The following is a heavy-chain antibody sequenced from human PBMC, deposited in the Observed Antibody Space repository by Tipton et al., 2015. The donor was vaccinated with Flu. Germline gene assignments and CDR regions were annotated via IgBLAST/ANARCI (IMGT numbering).Heavy chain of an antibody. CDR2: TYYSGIT. D-gene: IGHD3-10*01. CDR3: VREGRGSPPGV. CDR1: GGSISTTDSY. Sequence: LRLSCSVSGGSISTTDSYWSWIRRPPGKGLEWLGYTYYSGITYYNPSLKSRVTISVDTSKNQFSLKLSSAAAADTAVYYCVREGRGSPPGVWGQGTTVTVSS. V-gene: IGHV4-31*02. J-gene: IGHJ6*02.